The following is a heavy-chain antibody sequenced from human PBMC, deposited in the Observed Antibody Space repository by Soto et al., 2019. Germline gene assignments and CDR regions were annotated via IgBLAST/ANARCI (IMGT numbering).Heavy chain of an antibody. CDR3: AHSPCSGGTCYLFDY. V-gene: IGHV2-5*02. CDR1: GFSLSTSGVG. Sequence: QITLRESGPPLVKPTQTLTLTCTISGFSLSTSGVGVGWIRQPPGKSLEWLALIYWDDVQRYSPSLKTRLTITKDTSRSQVVLTMTNMDPGDTATYYCAHSPCSGGTCYLFDYWGQGTLVTVSS. CDR2: IYWDDVQ. D-gene: IGHD2-15*01. J-gene: IGHJ4*02.